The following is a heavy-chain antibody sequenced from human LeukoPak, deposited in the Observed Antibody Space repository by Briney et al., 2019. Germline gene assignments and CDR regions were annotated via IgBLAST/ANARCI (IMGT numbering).Heavy chain of an antibody. CDR2: IWYDGSNE. D-gene: IGHD6-6*01. J-gene: IGHJ4*02. CDR1: GFTFSNYG. V-gene: IGHV3-33*01. CDR3: TRYNSLSALDY. Sequence: GGSLRLSCAASGFTFSNYGMHWVRQAPGSGLEWVGVIWYDGSNEYYVDSVKGRFTVSRDNSKNTLYLQMNSLRAEDTAVYYCTRYNSLSALDYWGQGTLVTVSS.